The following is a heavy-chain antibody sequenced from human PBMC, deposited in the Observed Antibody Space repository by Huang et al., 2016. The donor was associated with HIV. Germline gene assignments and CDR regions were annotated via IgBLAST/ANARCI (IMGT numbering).Heavy chain of an antibody. V-gene: IGHV1-69*13. Sequence: QVLLVQSGAEVRKPGSSVKVSCTAFGGTFSSYAISWVRQAPGKGLEWMGGIIPIFGTANYTQEFQGRVTITVDESTNTGYMELTRLTSEDTAVYYCARTAYSYGFRQGYNWFDPWGQGTPVTVSS. J-gene: IGHJ5*02. CDR3: ARTAYSYGFRQGYNWFDP. D-gene: IGHD5-18*01. CDR1: GGTFSSYA. CDR2: IIPIFGTA.